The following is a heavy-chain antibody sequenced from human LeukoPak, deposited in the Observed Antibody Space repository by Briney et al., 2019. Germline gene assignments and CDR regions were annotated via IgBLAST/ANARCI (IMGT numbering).Heavy chain of an antibody. Sequence: EASVKVSCKASGYTFTSYAMHWVRQAPGQRLEWMGWINAGNGNTKYSQKFQGRVTITRDTSASTAYMELSSLRSEDTAVYYCARDPYDYYYYGMDVWGKGTTVTVSS. CDR2: INAGNGNT. CDR1: GYTFTSYA. D-gene: IGHD3-16*01. CDR3: ARDPYDYYYYGMDV. J-gene: IGHJ6*04. V-gene: IGHV1-3*01.